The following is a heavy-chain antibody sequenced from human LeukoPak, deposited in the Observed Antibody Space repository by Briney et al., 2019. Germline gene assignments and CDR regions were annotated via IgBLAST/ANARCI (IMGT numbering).Heavy chain of an antibody. J-gene: IGHJ4*02. CDR2: VSGSGGST. CDR1: EFTFSSFA. D-gene: IGHD3-22*01. CDR3: ARDSSGYGSFDY. Sequence: PGGSLRLSCAASEFTFSSFAMSWVRQAPGKGPEWVSRVSGSGGSTYYADSVKGRFSISRDNSKNTLYLQMNSLRAEDTAVYYCARDSSGYGSFDYWGRGTLVTVSS. V-gene: IGHV3-23*01.